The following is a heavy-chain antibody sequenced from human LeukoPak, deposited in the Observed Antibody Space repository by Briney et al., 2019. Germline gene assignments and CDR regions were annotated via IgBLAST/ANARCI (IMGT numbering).Heavy chain of an antibody. D-gene: IGHD3-22*01. V-gene: IGHV3-21*01. CDR1: GFTFSDYQ. CDR2: ISSSSSYI. J-gene: IGHJ4*02. Sequence: GGSLRLSCVASGFTFSDYQMNWVRQAPGKGLEWVSSISSSSSYIYYADSVKGRFTISRDNAKNSLYLQMNSLRAEDTAVYYCARTLLDSSGYYTDVYYFDYWGQGTLVTVSS. CDR3: ARTLLDSSGYYTDVYYFDY.